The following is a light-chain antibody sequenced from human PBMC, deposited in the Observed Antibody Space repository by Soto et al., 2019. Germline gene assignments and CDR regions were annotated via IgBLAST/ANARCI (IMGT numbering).Light chain of an antibody. CDR2: YDN. CDR3: QVWNDSGDHAI. CDR1: NIGSKS. V-gene: IGLV3-21*04. J-gene: IGLJ2*01. Sequence: SSELTQSPSISVAPGQTARLTCGGDNIGSKSVHWYQQKPGQAPVLVIYYDNDRPSGIPDRFSGSNSGNTATLTINRVEAGDEADYYCQVWNDSGDHAIFGGGTKLTVL.